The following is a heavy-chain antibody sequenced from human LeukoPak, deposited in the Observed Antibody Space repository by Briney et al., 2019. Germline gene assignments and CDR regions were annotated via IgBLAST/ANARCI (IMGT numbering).Heavy chain of an antibody. CDR2: IYYSGST. V-gene: IGHV4-59*12. D-gene: IGHD5-12*01. CDR3: VDSGYSFDY. CDR1: GGSISNYY. J-gene: IGHJ4*02. Sequence: SETLSLTCTVSGGSISNYYWSWIRQAPGKGLEWIGNIYYSGSTKYNPSLKSRVTISVDTSKNQFSLKLSSVTAADTAVYYCVDSGYSFDYWGQGTLVTVSS.